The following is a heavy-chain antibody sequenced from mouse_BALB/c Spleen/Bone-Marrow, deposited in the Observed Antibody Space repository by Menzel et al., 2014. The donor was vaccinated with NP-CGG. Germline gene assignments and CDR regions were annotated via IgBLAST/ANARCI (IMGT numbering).Heavy chain of an antibody. CDR3: ARGNGYHFDY. Sequence: EVQLQESGPSLVKPSQPLSLTCSVTGDSITSSYWNWIRTFPGNKLEYMGYISYSGNAYYNPSLKSRISLTRDTSKNQYYLQLNSVTTEDTATYFCARGNGYHFDYWGQGTTLTVSS. D-gene: IGHD1-2*01. CDR1: GDSITSSY. CDR2: ISYSGNA. V-gene: IGHV3-8*02. J-gene: IGHJ2*01.